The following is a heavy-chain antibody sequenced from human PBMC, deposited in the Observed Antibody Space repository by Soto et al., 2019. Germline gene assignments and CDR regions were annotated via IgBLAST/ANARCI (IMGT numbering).Heavy chain of an antibody. CDR2: IYCSGRT. Sequence: SQTLSLTCTVSGGSISRYYRSWIRQPPGKGLKWIGYIYCSGRTNYNPSLKRRVAISVDTPKNQLSLRLSSVTAADTAVYYYARSDGRYWSRETLVTVSS. V-gene: IGHV4-59*01. J-gene: IGHJ4*02. CDR3: ARSDGRY. CDR1: GGSISRYY.